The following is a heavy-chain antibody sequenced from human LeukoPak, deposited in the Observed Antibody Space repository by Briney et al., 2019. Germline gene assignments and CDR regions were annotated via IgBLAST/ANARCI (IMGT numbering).Heavy chain of an antibody. Sequence: SVKVSCKASGGTFSSYAISWVRQAPGQGLEWMGGIIPIFGTANYAQKFQGRVTITADKSTSTAYMELSSLRSEDTAVYYCAKDLSLRSSDWYPGFDYWGQGTLVTVSS. V-gene: IGHV1-69*06. CDR3: AKDLSLRSSDWYPGFDY. CDR2: IIPIFGTA. CDR1: GGTFSSYA. J-gene: IGHJ4*02. D-gene: IGHD6-19*01.